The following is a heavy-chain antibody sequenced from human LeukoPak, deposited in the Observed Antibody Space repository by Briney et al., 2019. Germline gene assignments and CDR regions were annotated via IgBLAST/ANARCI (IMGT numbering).Heavy chain of an antibody. CDR1: GFTFSGYA. CDR2: ISSSGGRI. CDR3: AKTGSKTGDRNPDFDY. Sequence: PGGSLRLSCAASGFTFSGYAMSWVRQAPGKGLEWVSGISSSGGRIYYADSVKGRFTISRDNPKKTLYLQMNSLRAEDTAVYYCAKTGSKTGDRNPDFDYWGQGTLVTVSS. V-gene: IGHV3-23*01. D-gene: IGHD7-27*01. J-gene: IGHJ4*02.